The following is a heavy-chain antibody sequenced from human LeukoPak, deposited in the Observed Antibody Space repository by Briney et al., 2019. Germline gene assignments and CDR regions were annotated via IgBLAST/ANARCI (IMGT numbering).Heavy chain of an antibody. J-gene: IGHJ5*02. CDR1: GGSISSYY. Sequence: PSGTLSLTCTVSGGSISSYYWSWIRQPPGKGLEWIGYIYYSGSTNYNPSLKSRVTISVDTSKNQFSLKLSSVTAADTAVYYCARTSRILVRGVSPWFDPWGQGTLVTVSS. CDR3: ARTSRILVRGVSPWFDP. V-gene: IGHV4-59*01. CDR2: IYYSGST. D-gene: IGHD3-10*02.